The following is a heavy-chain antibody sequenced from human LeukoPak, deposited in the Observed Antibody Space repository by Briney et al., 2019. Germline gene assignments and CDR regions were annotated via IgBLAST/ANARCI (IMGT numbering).Heavy chain of an antibody. CDR3: ARDGYYGSGSPSDAFDI. D-gene: IGHD3-10*01. CDR2: INPNSGGT. V-gene: IGHV1-2*02. J-gene: IGHJ3*02. CDR1: GYTFTGYY. Sequence: ASVKVSCKASGYTFTGYYMHWVRQAPGQGLEWMGWINPNSGGTNYAQKFQGKVTMTRDTSISTAHMELSRLRSDDTAVYYCARDGYYGSGSPSDAFDIWGQGTMVTVSS.